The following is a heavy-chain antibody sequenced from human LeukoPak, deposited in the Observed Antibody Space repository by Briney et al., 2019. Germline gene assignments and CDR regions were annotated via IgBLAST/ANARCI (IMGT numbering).Heavy chain of an antibody. CDR2: IIPIIGTA. CDR1: GGTFSSYA. CDR3: AREAEVPAAHYYYYYYMDV. D-gene: IGHD2-2*01. V-gene: IGHV1-69*05. J-gene: IGHJ6*03. Sequence: GASVKVSCKGSGGTFSSYAISWVRQAPGQGLEWMGGIIPIIGTANYAQKFQGRVTITTDESTSTAYMELSSLRSEDTAVYYCAREAEVPAAHYYYYYYMDVWGKGTTVTVSS.